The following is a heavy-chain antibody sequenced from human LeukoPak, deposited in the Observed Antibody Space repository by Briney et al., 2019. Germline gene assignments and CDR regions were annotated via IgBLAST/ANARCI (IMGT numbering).Heavy chain of an antibody. Sequence: PGGSLRLSCAASGFTFSNAWMSWVRQAPGKGLGWVGRIKSKTDGGTTDYAAPVKGRFTISRDDSKNTLYLQMNSLKTEDTAVYYCTTSSGWYILEDYWGQGTLVTVSS. CDR1: GFTFSNAW. J-gene: IGHJ4*02. D-gene: IGHD6-19*01. CDR2: IKSKTDGGTT. V-gene: IGHV3-15*01. CDR3: TTSSGWYILEDY.